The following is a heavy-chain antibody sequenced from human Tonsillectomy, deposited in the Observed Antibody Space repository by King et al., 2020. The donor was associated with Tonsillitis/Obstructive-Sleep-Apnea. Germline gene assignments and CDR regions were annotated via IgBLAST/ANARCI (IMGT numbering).Heavy chain of an antibody. J-gene: IGHJ6*03. CDR3: ARRGVTGYYYYYYMDV. CDR1: GYSFTSYW. Sequence: QLVQSGAEVKKPGESLKISCKGSGYSFTSYWIGWVRQMPGKGLEWMGFIYPGDSDTRYSPSFQGLVTISVDKSISTAYLQWSSLKASDTAIYYCARRGVTGYYYYYYMDVWGKGTTVTVSS. CDR2: IYPGDSDT. D-gene: IGHD2-21*02. V-gene: IGHV5-51*01.